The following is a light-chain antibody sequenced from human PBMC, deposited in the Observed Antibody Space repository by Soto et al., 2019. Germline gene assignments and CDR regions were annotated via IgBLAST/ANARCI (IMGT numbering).Light chain of an antibody. CDR2: EVS. J-gene: IGLJ3*02. V-gene: IGLV2-14*01. CDR1: SSDIGSYNY. CDR3: TSYTGTTTV. Sequence: QSALTQPASVSGSPGQSITISCTGASSDIGSYNYVSWYQQHLGQAPKLIIYEVSNRPSGVSNRLSGSKSGNTASLTISGLQTEDAADYYCTSYTGTTTVFGGGTQLTVL.